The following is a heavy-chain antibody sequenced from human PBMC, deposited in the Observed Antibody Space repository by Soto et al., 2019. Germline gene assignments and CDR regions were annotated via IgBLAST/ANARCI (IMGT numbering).Heavy chain of an antibody. CDR1: GFTFDDYA. CDR3: AKGASTTVFAFNDY. V-gene: IGHV3-9*01. CDR2: ISWNSGNL. Sequence: EVQLVESGGGLVQPGRSLRLSCAASGFTFDDYAMHWVRQPPGKGLEWVSSISWNSGNLGYADSVKVRFTISRDNAKNSLYLQMNSLRGEDTALYYCAKGASTTVFAFNDYWGQGTLVTVSS. J-gene: IGHJ4*02. D-gene: IGHD4-17*01.